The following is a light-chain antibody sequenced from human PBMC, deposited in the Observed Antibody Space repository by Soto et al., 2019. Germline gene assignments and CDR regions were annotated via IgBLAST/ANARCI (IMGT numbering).Light chain of an antibody. CDR2: AAS. V-gene: IGKV1-39*01. CDR1: QTIDRY. J-gene: IGKJ5*01. Sequence: IQMTQSPSSLSASVGDTVTITCRASQTIDRYLNWFQQKSGQAPKLLMNAASTLRSGVPSRFSASGSGTDFTLTISSLQPEDFATYYCQETYRSPVTFGQGTRLEI. CDR3: QETYRSPVT.